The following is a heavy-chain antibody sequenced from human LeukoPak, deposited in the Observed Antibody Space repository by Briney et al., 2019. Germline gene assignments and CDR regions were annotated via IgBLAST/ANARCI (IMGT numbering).Heavy chain of an antibody. CDR3: ARYSSRRKTNYYYYYGMDV. D-gene: IGHD6-13*01. CDR2: MNPNSGNT. CDR1: GYTFTSYD. J-gene: IGHJ6*02. Sequence: ASVKVSCKASGYTFTSYDINWVRQATGQGLEWMGWMNPNSGNTGYAQKFQGRVTMTRNTSISTAYMELSSLRSEDTAVYYCARYSSRRKTNYYYYYGMDVWGQGTTVTVSS. V-gene: IGHV1-8*01.